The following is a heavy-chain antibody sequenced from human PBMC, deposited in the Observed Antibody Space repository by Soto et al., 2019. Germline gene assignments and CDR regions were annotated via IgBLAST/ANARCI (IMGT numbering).Heavy chain of an antibody. CDR1: GYSFTSYW. CDR3: ARQPQGYSSSWQYYFDY. D-gene: IGHD6-13*01. CDR2: IDPSDSYT. V-gene: IGHV5-10-1*03. Sequence: EVQLVQSGAEVKKPGKSLRISCKGSGYSFTSYWISWVRQMPGKGLEWMGRIDPSDSYTNYSPSFQGHVTISADKSISTAYLQWSSLKASDTAMYYCARQPQGYSSSWQYYFDYWGQGTLVTVSS. J-gene: IGHJ4*02.